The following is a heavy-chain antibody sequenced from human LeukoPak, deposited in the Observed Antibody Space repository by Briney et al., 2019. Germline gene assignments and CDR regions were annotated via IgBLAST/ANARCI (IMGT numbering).Heavy chain of an antibody. J-gene: IGHJ2*01. CDR3: AKDRTVGASYWYFDL. CDR2: ISYDGSNK. D-gene: IGHD1-26*01. CDR1: GFTFSSYG. Sequence: GGSLRLSCAASGFTFSSYGMHWVRQAPGKGLEWVAVISYDGSNKYYADSVKGRFTISRDSSKNTLFLQMNTLRAEDTAIYYCAKDRTVGASYWYFDLWGRGTLVTVSS. V-gene: IGHV3-30*18.